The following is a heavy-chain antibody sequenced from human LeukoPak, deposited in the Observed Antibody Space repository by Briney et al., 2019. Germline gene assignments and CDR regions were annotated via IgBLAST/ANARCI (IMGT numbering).Heavy chain of an antibody. J-gene: IGHJ3*02. D-gene: IGHD2-15*01. CDR2: ISWDGDSI. CDR3: AKDIGGPLADALDI. V-gene: IGHV3-9*03. Sequence: PGGSLRLSCAASGFTFPDYAMHWVRQAPGKGLEWVSGISWDGDSIGYADSVKGRSSISRDNAKNSLYLQMNSLRAEDMALYYCAKDIGGPLADALDIWGQGTMVTVSS. CDR1: GFTFPDYA.